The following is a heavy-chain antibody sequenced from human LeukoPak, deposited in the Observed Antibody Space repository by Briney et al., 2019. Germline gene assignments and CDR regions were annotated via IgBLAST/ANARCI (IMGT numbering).Heavy chain of an antibody. CDR2: INANSGGT. J-gene: IGHJ6*03. CDR1: GYTFTGYY. Sequence: ASVKVSCKASGYTFTGYYMHWVRQAPGQGLEWMGWINANSGGTNYAQKFQGRVTMTRNTSISTAYMELSSLRSEDTAVYYCARGRAAAGTRYYYYMDVWGKGTTVTISS. D-gene: IGHD6-13*01. V-gene: IGHV1-2*02. CDR3: ARGRAAAGTRYYYYMDV.